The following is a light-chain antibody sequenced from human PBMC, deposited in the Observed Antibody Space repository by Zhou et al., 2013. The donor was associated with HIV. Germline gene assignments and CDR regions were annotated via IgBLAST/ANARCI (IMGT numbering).Light chain of an antibody. CDR3: MQALQTIT. Sequence: DIVMTQSPLSLPVTPGEPASISCRSSQSLLYRNGHNYLDWYLQKPGQSPQLLIYLGSNRASGVPDRFSGSGSGTDFTLKISRVEAEDVGVYYCMQALQTITFGQGTRLEIK. CDR1: QSLLYRNGHNY. V-gene: IGKV2-28*01. J-gene: IGKJ5*01. CDR2: LGS.